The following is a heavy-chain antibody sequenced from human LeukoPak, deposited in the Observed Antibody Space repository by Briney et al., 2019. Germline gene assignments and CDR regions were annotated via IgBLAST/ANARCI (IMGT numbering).Heavy chain of an antibody. CDR1: GYTXTDYY. V-gene: IGHV1-2*02. Sequence: ASVKVSCKASGYTXTDYYMHWVRQAPGQGLEWMGWINPNSGGTNYAQKFQGRVTMTRDTSISTAYMELSRLTSDDTAVYYCARDSPCSGGTCYSGVWGQGTLVTVSS. CDR3: ARDSPCSGGTCYSGV. D-gene: IGHD2-15*01. J-gene: IGHJ1*01. CDR2: INPNSGGT.